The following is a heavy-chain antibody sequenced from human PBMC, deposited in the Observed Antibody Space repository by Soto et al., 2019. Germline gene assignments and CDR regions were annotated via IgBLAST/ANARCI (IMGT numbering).Heavy chain of an antibody. CDR2: IYYSGST. V-gene: IGHV4-59*01. CDR1: GGSISSYY. D-gene: IGHD6-13*01. CDR3: ARGQQLVRGWFDP. J-gene: IGHJ5*02. Sequence: QVQLQESGPGLVKPSETLSLTCTVSGGSISSYYWSWIRQPPGKGLEWIGYIYYSGSTNYNPSLKSRVTISVDRSKNQFSLKLRSVTAADTAVYYCARGQQLVRGWFDPWGQGTLVTVSS.